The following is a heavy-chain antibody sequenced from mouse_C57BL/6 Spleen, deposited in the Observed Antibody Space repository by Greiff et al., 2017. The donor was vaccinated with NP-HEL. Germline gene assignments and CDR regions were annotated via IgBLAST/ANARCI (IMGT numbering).Heavy chain of an antibody. J-gene: IGHJ4*01. CDR3: ASRGSNYVGAMDY. V-gene: IGHV3-6*01. CDR2: ISYDGSN. Sequence: EVKLMESGPGLVKPSQSLSLTCSVTGYSITSGYYWNWIRQFPGNKLEWMGYISYDGSNNYNPSLKNRISITRDTSKNQFFLKLNSVTTEDTATYYCASRGSNYVGAMDYWGQGTSVTVSS. D-gene: IGHD2-5*01. CDR1: GYSITSGYY.